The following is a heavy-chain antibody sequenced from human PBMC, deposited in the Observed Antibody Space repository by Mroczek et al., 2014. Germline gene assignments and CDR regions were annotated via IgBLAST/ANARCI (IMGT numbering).Heavy chain of an antibody. J-gene: IGHJ4*02. D-gene: IGHD6-13*01. Sequence: QVQLVESGGGVVQPGRSLRLSCAASGFTFSSYGMHWVRQAPGKGLEWVAVISYDGSNKYYADSVKGRFTISRDNSKNTLYLQMNSLRAEDTAVYYCAKSYSSIAAAAGDYWGQGTLVTVSS. CDR2: ISYDGSNK. V-gene: IGHV3-30*18. CDR3: AKSYSSIAAAAGDY. CDR1: GFTFSSYG.